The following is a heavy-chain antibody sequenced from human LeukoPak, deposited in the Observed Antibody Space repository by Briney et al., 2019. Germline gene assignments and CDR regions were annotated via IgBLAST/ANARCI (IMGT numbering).Heavy chain of an antibody. Sequence: GGSLRLSCAASGFTFSSYRMNWVRQAPGKGLEWVSAISGSGGSTYYADSVKGRFTISRDNSKNTLYLQMNSLRAEDTAVYYCAKGYYGSGTYGWFDPWGQGTLVTVSS. CDR3: AKGYYGSGTYGWFDP. CDR2: ISGSGGST. J-gene: IGHJ5*02. D-gene: IGHD3-10*01. CDR1: GFTFSSYR. V-gene: IGHV3-23*01.